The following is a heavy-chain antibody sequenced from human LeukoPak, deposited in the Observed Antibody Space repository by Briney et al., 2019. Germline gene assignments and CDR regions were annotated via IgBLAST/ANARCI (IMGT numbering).Heavy chain of an antibody. CDR3: ARFYYGSAKYSYFDS. D-gene: IGHD3-10*01. Sequence: PSETLSLTCTVSGGSISRNYWSWIRKPPGKGLQWIGYIYYTGSINYNPSLKSRVTISVDTSKNQFSLQLNSVTAADTAVYYCARFYYGSAKYSYFDSWGQGTLVTVSS. CDR2: IYYTGSI. V-gene: IGHV4-59*08. J-gene: IGHJ4*02. CDR1: GGSISRNY.